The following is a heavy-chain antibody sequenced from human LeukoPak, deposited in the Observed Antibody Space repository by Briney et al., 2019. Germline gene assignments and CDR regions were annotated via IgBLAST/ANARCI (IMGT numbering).Heavy chain of an antibody. Sequence: NASETLSLTCTVSGGSITSYYWSWIRQPPGKGLEYIGYIYYSGSTNHNPSLKSRLTMSLDSSKNQFSLRLSSVTAADTAVYYCARRLSGYFSTFDYWGPGSLVAVSS. CDR3: ARRLSGYFSTFDY. CDR1: GGSITSYY. J-gene: IGHJ4*02. CDR2: IYYSGST. D-gene: IGHD3-22*01. V-gene: IGHV4-59*08.